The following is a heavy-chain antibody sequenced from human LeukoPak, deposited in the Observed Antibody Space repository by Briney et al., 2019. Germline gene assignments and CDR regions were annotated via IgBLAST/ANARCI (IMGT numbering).Heavy chain of an antibody. CDR1: GGSFSGYY. D-gene: IGHD5-12*01. Sequence: SETLSLTCAVYGGSFSGYYWSWIRQPPGKGLEWIGEINHSGSTNYNPSLKSRVTILVDTSKNQFSLKLSSVTAADTAVYYCARSIVATRDYWGQGTLVTVSS. V-gene: IGHV4-34*01. J-gene: IGHJ4*02. CDR2: INHSGST. CDR3: ARSIVATRDY.